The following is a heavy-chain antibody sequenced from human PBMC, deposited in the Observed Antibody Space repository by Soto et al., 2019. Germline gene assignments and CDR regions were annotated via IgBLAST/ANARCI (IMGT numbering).Heavy chain of an antibody. J-gene: IGHJ4*02. D-gene: IGHD4-17*01. V-gene: IGHV4-59*06. CDR3: ARDRRAYGDYVGFDY. CDR1: GGSISSYY. CDR2: IYYSGST. Sequence: SETLSLTCTVSGGSISSYYWSWIRQHPGKGLEWIGYIYYSGSTYYNPSLKSRVTISVDTSKNQFSLKLSSVTAADTAVYYCARDRRAYGDYVGFDYWGQGTLVTVSS.